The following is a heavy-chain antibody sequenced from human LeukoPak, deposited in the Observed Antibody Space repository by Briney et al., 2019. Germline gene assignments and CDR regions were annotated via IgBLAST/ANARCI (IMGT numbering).Heavy chain of an antibody. Sequence: GGSLRLSRAASGFTFSNYWMSWVRQAPGKGLEWVANIKPDGSEKYYVDSVKGRFTISRDNAKNSLYLQMNSLRAEDTAVYYCVNGYCSGGSCYSDDWFDPWGQGTLVTVSS. CDR3: VNGYCSGGSCYSDDWFDP. J-gene: IGHJ5*02. CDR2: IKPDGSEK. CDR1: GFTFSNYW. V-gene: IGHV3-7*03. D-gene: IGHD2-15*01.